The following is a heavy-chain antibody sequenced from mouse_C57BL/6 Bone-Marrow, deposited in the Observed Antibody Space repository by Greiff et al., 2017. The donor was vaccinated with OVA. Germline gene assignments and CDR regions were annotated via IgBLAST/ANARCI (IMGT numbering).Heavy chain of an antibody. V-gene: IGHV14-2*01. CDR2: IDPEDGET. J-gene: IGHJ1*03. CDR3: APYYSNYPWYFDV. CDR1: GFNIKDYY. Sequence: VQLKESGAELVKPGASVKLSCTASGFNIKDYYMHWVMQRTEQGLEWIGRIDPEDGETKYAPKFQGKATITADTSSNTAYLQLSSLTSEDTAVYYCAPYYSNYPWYFDVWGTGTTVTVSS. D-gene: IGHD2-5*01.